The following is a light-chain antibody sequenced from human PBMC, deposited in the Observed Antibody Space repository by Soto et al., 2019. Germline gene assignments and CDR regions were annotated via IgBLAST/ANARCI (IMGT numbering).Light chain of an antibody. Sequence: EIVMTQSPATLSVSPGERATLSCRASQSVSNNVVWYQQKPGQAPRVVIYAASMIATGIPARFSGRGSGTDFTLTISSLQSEDFALYYCQHYNDWPPWTFGQGTKVEIK. CDR2: AAS. CDR3: QHYNDWPPWT. CDR1: QSVSNN. J-gene: IGKJ1*01. V-gene: IGKV3-15*01.